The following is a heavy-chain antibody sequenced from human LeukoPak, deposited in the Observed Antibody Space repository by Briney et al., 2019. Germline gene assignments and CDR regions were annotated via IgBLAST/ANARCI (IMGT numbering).Heavy chain of an antibody. CDR2: ISYHGSNK. Sequence: GGSLRLSCAASGFTFTAYAMHWVRQAPGKGLEWVAVISYHGSNKYYADSVKGRFTISRENSKNTLYLQMNSLRAEDTAVYYCARDEYYDILTGYSAFDIWGQGTMVTVSS. D-gene: IGHD3-9*01. V-gene: IGHV3-30*04. CDR3: ARDEYYDILTGYSAFDI. J-gene: IGHJ3*02. CDR1: GFTFTAYA.